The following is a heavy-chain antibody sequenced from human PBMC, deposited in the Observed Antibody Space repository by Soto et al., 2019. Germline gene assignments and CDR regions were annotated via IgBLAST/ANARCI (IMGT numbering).Heavy chain of an antibody. CDR3: ARYCSSTSCYGRKIYGMDV. D-gene: IGHD2-2*01. Sequence: SETLSLTCTVSGGSISSYYWSWIRQPPGKGLEWIGYIYYSGSTNYNPSLKSRVTIPVDTSKNQFSLKLSSVTAADTVVYYCARYCSSTSCYGRKIYGMDVWGQGTTVTVSS. J-gene: IGHJ6*02. V-gene: IGHV4-59*01. CDR1: GGSISSYY. CDR2: IYYSGST.